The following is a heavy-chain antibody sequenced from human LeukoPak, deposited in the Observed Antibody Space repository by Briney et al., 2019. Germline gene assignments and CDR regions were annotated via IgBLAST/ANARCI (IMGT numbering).Heavy chain of an antibody. CDR1: GGTFSSYA. D-gene: IGHD3-22*01. J-gene: IGHJ4*02. CDR2: IIPIFGTA. V-gene: IGHV1-69*06. CDR3: ARRSGYYDSSGYYYVLDY. Sequence: GASVKVSCKASGGTFSSYAISWVRQAPGQGLEWMGGIIPIFGTANYAQKFQGRVTITADKSTSTAYMELSSLRSEDMAVYYCARRSGYYDSSGYYYVLDYWGQGTLVTVSS.